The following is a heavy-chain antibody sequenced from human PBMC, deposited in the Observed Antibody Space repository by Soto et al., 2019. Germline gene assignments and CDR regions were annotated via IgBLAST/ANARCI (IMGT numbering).Heavy chain of an antibody. Sequence: EVQLVESGGGLVQPGGSLRLSCSGSGFTFSSYALHWVRQAPGKALEYVSTITSNGESTYYADSVKGRFTISRDTSKNTLYLQMSSLRPEDTAVYYCAKYFDDWGQGTLFTVSS. CDR2: ITSNGEST. CDR1: GFTFSSYA. V-gene: IGHV3-64D*06. J-gene: IGHJ4*02. CDR3: AKYFDD.